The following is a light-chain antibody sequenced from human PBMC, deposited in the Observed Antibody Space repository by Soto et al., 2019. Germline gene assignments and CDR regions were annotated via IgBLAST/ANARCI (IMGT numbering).Light chain of an antibody. CDR1: QDISHY. CDR3: QQFDDLPIT. J-gene: IGKJ5*01. CDR2: DAS. V-gene: IGKV1-33*01. Sequence: DIQMTQSPSSLSASVGDRVTITCQASQDISHYLNWYQQKPGKAPKLLVYDASNLEAGVPSRFSGSESGTDFSLTISSLQPEDIATYYCQQFDDLPITFGQGTRQEI.